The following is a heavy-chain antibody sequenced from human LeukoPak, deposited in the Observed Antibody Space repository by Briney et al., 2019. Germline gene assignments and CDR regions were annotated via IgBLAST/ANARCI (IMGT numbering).Heavy chain of an antibody. J-gene: IGHJ4*02. CDR3: AKEGGDWGEGYFDY. V-gene: IGHV3-11*01. D-gene: IGHD3-16*01. CDR1: GFTFSDSY. Sequence: GGSLRLSCSASGFTFSDSYMSWIRQVPGKGLEWISYISSSGGTIYYADSVKGRFTIYRDNAKNSLYLQMNSLRAEDTAVYYCAKEGGDWGEGYFDYWGQGTLVIVSS. CDR2: ISSSGGTI.